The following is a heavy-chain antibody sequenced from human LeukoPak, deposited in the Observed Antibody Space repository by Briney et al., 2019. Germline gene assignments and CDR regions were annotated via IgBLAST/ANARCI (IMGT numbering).Heavy chain of an antibody. CDR2: MNPNSGNT. J-gene: IGHJ4*02. CDR1: GYTFTSHD. CDR3: ARGVRRRDGYNLGY. D-gene: IGHD5-24*01. V-gene: IGHV1-8*01. Sequence: ASVTVSCKASGYTFTSHDINWVRQAPGHGLEWMGWMNPNSGNTGYAQKFQGRVTMTRNTSISTAYMELSSLRSEDTAVYYCARGVRRRDGYNLGYWGQGTLVTVSS.